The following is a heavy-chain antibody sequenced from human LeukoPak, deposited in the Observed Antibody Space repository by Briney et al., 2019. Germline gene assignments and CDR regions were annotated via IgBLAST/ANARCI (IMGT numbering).Heavy chain of an antibody. Sequence: ASVKVSCKVSGYTLTELSMHWVRQAPGKGLEWMGGFDPEDGETIYAQKFQGRVTMTEDTSTDTAYMELSSLRSEDTAVYYCARGVSSWAGFDPWGQGTLVTVSS. CDR1: GYTLTELS. V-gene: IGHV1-24*01. J-gene: IGHJ5*02. D-gene: IGHD6-13*01. CDR2: FDPEDGET. CDR3: ARGVSSWAGFDP.